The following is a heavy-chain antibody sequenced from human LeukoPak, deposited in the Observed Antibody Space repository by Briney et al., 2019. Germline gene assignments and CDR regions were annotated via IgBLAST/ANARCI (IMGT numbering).Heavy chain of an antibody. Sequence: GASVKVSCKASGYTFTSYGISWVRQAPGQGLEWMGWISAYNGNTNYAQKLQGRVTMTTDTSTSTAYMELRSLRSDDTAVYYCARDRSGDEHNWNYDLDYWGQGTLVTVSS. CDR3: ARDRSGDEHNWNYDLDY. V-gene: IGHV1-18*01. D-gene: IGHD1-7*01. CDR2: ISAYNGNT. J-gene: IGHJ4*02. CDR1: GYTFTSYG.